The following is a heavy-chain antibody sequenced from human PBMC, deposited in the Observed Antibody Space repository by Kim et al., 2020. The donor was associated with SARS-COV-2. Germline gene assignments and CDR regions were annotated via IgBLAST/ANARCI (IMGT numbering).Heavy chain of an antibody. V-gene: IGHV3-23*01. D-gene: IGHD1-26*01. Sequence: ANTGKGRFTISRDDSKNTLYLQMNSLRAEDTAVYYCAKGGKSGSYYGADWGQGTLVTVSS. CDR3: AKGGKSGSYYGAD. J-gene: IGHJ4*02.